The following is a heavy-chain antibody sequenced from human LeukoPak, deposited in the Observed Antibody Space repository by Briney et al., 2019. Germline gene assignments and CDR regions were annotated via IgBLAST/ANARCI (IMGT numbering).Heavy chain of an antibody. Sequence: GSLRLSCAASGFTFSSYWMHWVRQAPGKGLVWVSRINSDGTSTTYADSVKGRFTISRDNAKNTLYLQMNSLRAEDTAVYYCARGGSSGYYYVRAFDYWGQGTLVTVSS. V-gene: IGHV3-74*01. CDR1: GFTFSSYW. CDR3: ARGGSSGYYYVRAFDY. D-gene: IGHD3-22*01. CDR2: INSDGTST. J-gene: IGHJ4*02.